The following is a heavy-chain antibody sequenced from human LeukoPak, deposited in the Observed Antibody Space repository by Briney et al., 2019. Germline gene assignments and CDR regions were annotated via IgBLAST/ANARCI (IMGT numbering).Heavy chain of an antibody. D-gene: IGHD6-13*01. CDR3: TSQAGYSSSWET. J-gene: IGHJ5*02. CDR1: GLIFSGSA. Sequence: GGSLRLSCAASGLIFSGSAMHWVRQAPGKGLEWVGRMRSKANNYATGYATSVIGRFTISRDDSKNTRYLEMNSLKIEDTAVYFCTSQAGYSSSWETWGQGTLVTVSS. V-gene: IGHV3-73*01. CDR2: MRSKANNYAT.